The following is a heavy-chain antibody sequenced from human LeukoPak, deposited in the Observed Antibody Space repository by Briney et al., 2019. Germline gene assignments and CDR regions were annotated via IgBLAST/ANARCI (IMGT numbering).Heavy chain of an antibody. D-gene: IGHD6-13*01. CDR2: ISSSSSTI. V-gene: IGHV3-48*04. CDR1: GFTFSSYS. J-gene: IGHJ6*02. CDR3: ARDQYSSSWYDYYYYGMDV. Sequence: GGSLRLSCAASGFTFSSYSMNWVRQAPGKGLEWVSYISSSSSTIYYADSVKGRFTISRDNAKNSLYLQMNSLRAEDTAVYYCARDQYSSSWYDYYYYGMDVWGQGTTVTVSS.